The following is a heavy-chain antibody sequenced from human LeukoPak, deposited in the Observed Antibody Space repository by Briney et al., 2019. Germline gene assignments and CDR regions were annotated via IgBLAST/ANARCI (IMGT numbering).Heavy chain of an antibody. Sequence: GGSLRLSCAASGFTFSSYSMNWVRQAPGKGLEWVANINQDGSEKYHVDSVRGRFTISRDNAKNSLYLQMNSLRAEDTAVYSCARGLYAMDVWGQGTTVTVSS. V-gene: IGHV3-7*04. CDR1: GFTFSSYS. CDR2: INQDGSEK. CDR3: ARGLYAMDV. J-gene: IGHJ6*02.